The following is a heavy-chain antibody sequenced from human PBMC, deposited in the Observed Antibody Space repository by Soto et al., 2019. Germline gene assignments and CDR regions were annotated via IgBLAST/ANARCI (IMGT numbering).Heavy chain of an antibody. Sequence: VGSLRLSCAASGFSFSVYSMNWVRQAPGKGLEWVSYINGRDGAINYVDSVKGRFTISIDIAKNSLYLQMNSLRDEDTAVYFCARDHLWAFDYWGQGVLVTVSS. D-gene: IGHD3-3*02. J-gene: IGHJ4*02. V-gene: IGHV3-48*02. CDR3: ARDHLWAFDY. CDR2: INGRDGAI. CDR1: GFSFSVYS.